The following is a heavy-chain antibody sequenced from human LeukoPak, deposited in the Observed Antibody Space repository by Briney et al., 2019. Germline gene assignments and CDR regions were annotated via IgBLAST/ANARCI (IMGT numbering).Heavy chain of an antibody. CDR2: IYHSGST. Sequence: PSGTLSLTCAVSGGSISSSNWWSWVRQPPGKGLEWIGEIYHSGSTNYNPSLKSRVTISVDKSKNQFSLKLSSVTAADTAVYYCARHGGSIRAKTKYYFDYWGQGTLVTVSS. J-gene: IGHJ4*02. CDR3: ARHGGSIRAKTKYYFDY. CDR1: GGSISSSNW. V-gene: IGHV4-4*02. D-gene: IGHD1-1*01.